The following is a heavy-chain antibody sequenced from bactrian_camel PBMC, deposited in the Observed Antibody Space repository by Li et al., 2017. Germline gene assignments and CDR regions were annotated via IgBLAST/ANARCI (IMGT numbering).Heavy chain of an antibody. CDR2: MFTSGGAT. V-gene: IGHV3S1*01. CDR1: RYTYKRNC. J-gene: IGHJ4*01. D-gene: IGHD2*01. CDR3: TKCPLRGSYTDTFKY. Sequence: HVQLVESGGGSVQAGGSLTLSCAAGRYTYKRNCMGWFRQVPGSEREGVAVMFTSGGATHYADSVKGRFTISRDNAKNTLYLQLNSLKPEDTAMYYCTKCPLRGSYTDTFKYRGQGTQVTVS.